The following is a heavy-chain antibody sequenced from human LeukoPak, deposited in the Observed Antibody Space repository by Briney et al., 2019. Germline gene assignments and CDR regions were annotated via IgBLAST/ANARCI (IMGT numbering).Heavy chain of an antibody. J-gene: IGHJ4*02. CDR3: AAGYYYDSSGYYS. CDR1: GGTFSSYA. V-gene: IGHV1-69*04. Sequence: ASVTVSCKASGGTFSSYAISWVRQAPGQGLEWMGRIIPILGIANYAQKFQGRVTITADKSTSTAYMELSSLRSEDTAVYYCAAGYYYDSSGYYSWGQGTLVTVSS. D-gene: IGHD3-22*01. CDR2: IIPILGIA.